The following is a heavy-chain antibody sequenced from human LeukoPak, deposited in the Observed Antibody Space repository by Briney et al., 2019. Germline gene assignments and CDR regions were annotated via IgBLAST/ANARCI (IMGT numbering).Heavy chain of an antibody. CDR3: ARGGYDFWSGYYPSKGMDV. CDR1: GYTFTSYD. CDR2: MNPNSGNT. D-gene: IGHD3-3*01. J-gene: IGHJ6*02. Sequence: GASVKVSCKASGYTFTSYDINWVRQATGQGLEWMGWMNPNSGNTGYAQKFQGRVTITRNTSISTAYMELSSLRSEDTAVYYCARGGYDFWSGYYPSKGMDVWGQGTTVTVSS. V-gene: IGHV1-8*01.